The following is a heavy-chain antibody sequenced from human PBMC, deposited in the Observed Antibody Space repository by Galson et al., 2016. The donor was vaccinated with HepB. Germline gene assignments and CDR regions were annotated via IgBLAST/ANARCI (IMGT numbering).Heavy chain of an antibody. V-gene: IGHV1-69*06. J-gene: IGHJ6*02. CDR2: IIPMFGTA. CDR1: GGTFSSYV. D-gene: IGHD3-10*01. CDR3: ARERITMLRGVITGNYYYYGMDG. Sequence: SVKVSCKAFGGTFSSYVISWVRQAPGQGLERMGGIIPMFGTANYAQKFQGRVTITADKSTSTAYMELSSLRSEDTAVYYCARERITMLRGVITGNYYYYGMDGGGQGTTVTVSS.